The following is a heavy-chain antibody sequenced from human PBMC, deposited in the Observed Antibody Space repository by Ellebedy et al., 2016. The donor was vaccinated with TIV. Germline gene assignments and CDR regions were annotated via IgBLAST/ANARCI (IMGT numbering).Heavy chain of an antibody. Sequence: SETLSLIXTVSGGSISSGGYYWSWIRQHPGKGLEWIGYIYYSGSTYYNPSLKSRVTISVDTSKNQFSLKLSSVTAADTAVYYCARDNFAERGAFDIWGQGTMVTVSS. CDR1: GGSISSGGYY. CDR2: IYYSGST. J-gene: IGHJ3*02. D-gene: IGHD3-9*01. CDR3: ARDNFAERGAFDI. V-gene: IGHV4-31*03.